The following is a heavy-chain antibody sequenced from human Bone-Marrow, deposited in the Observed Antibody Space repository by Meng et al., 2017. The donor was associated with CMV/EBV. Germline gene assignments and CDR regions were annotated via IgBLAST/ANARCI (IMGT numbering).Heavy chain of an antibody. CDR3: ARVPLYSSGWPTSYDMDV. CDR1: GFTFSSYW. Sequence: GGSLRLSCAASGFTFSSYWMSWVRQAPGKGLEWVANIKQDGSEKYYVDSVKGRFTISRDNAKRSRYLQMNSLRVEDTAVYYCARVPLYSSGWPTSYDMDVWGQGTTVTVSS. D-gene: IGHD6-19*01. CDR2: IKQDGSEK. V-gene: IGHV3-7*01. J-gene: IGHJ6*02.